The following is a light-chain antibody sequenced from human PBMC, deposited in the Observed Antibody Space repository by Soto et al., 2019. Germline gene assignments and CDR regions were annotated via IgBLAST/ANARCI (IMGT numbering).Light chain of an antibody. CDR1: QSISSW. Sequence: DIQMTHSPSTLSASVGDRVTITCRASQSISSWLAWYQQKPGKAPKLLIYKASSLESGVPSRFRGSGSGTEFTLTISSLLPDDFETYYCQQYNSYPLTFGGGTKVDIK. CDR2: KAS. CDR3: QQYNSYPLT. V-gene: IGKV1-5*03. J-gene: IGKJ4*01.